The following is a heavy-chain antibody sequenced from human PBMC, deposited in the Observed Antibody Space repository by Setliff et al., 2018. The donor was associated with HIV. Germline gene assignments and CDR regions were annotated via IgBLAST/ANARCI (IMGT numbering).Heavy chain of an antibody. J-gene: IGHJ3*02. V-gene: IGHV5-51*01. CDR1: GYNFANYW. D-gene: IGHD6-19*01. CDR2: IYCGDSRT. CDR3: ATTPAVAGLAFDI. Sequence: GESLKISCKGSGYNFANYWIGWVRQMPGKGLEWMGLIYCGDSRTRYSPSFQGQVTISADKSISTAYLQWSSLKASDTAMYYCATTPAVAGLAFDIWGQGTMVTVSS.